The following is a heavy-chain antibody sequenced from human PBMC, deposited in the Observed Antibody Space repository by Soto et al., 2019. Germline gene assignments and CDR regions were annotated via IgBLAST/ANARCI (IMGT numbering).Heavy chain of an antibody. CDR1: GYTFTSYG. D-gene: IGHD1-1*01. V-gene: IGHV1-18*04. CDR2: ISAYNRNT. CDR3: ARDVVVQLERGYPSLNYYYGMDV. Sequence: GASVKVSCKASGYTFTSYGISWVRQAPGQGLEWMGWISAYNRNTNYAQKLQGRVTMTKGTSTSTAYMELRSLRSDDTAVYYCARDVVVQLERGYPSLNYYYGMDVWGQGTTVTVSS. J-gene: IGHJ6*02.